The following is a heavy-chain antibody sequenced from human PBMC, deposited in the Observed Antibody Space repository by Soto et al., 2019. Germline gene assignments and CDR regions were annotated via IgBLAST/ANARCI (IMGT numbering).Heavy chain of an antibody. D-gene: IGHD5-18*01. CDR2: ISYDGSNK. V-gene: IGHV3-30*18. CDR1: GFTFSSYG. CDR3: AKDTHSYGYWEDYYFDY. Sequence: PGGSLRLSCAASGFTFSSYGMHWVRQAPGKGLEWVAVISYDGSNKYYADSVKGRFTISRDNSKNTLYLQMNSLRAEDTAVYYCAKDTHSYGYWEDYYFDYWGQGTLVTVSS. J-gene: IGHJ4*02.